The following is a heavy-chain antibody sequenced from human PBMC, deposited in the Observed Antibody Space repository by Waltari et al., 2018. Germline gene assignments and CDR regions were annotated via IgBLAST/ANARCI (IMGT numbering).Heavy chain of an antibody. D-gene: IGHD2-2*02. CDR2: IYTRGST. J-gene: IGHJ3*02. CDR3: ARSGLGYCSSTSCYKGSAFDI. Sequence: VQLLESGGGLVQPGGSLRLSCAASGFTFRSYAMSWVRQAPGTGLAWIGRIYTRGSTNDNPSLKSRVTISVDTSKNQFSLKLSSVTAADTAVYYCARSGLGYCSSTSCYKGSAFDIWGQGTMVTVSS. CDR1: GFTFRSYA. V-gene: IGHV4-4*08.